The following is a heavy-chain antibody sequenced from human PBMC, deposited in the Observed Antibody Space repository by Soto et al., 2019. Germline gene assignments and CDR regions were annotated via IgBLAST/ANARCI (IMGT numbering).Heavy chain of an antibody. Sequence: QVQLVESGGGVVQPGRSLRLSRAASGFTFSSYGMHWVRQAPGKGLEWVAVISYDGSNKYYVDSVKGRFTISRDNSKNTLYLQMNSLRAEDTAVYYCATYDYVWGSYRFAADYWGQGTLVTVSS. J-gene: IGHJ4*02. V-gene: IGHV3-30*03. CDR2: ISYDGSNK. D-gene: IGHD3-16*02. CDR3: ATYDYVWGSYRFAADY. CDR1: GFTFSSYG.